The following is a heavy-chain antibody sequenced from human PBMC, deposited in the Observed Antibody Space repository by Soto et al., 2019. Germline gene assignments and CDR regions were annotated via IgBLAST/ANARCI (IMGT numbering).Heavy chain of an antibody. CDR2: IIPIFGTA. V-gene: IGHV1-69*13. CDR1: GGTFSSYA. J-gene: IGHJ4*02. Sequence: ASVKVSCKASGGTFSSYAISWGRQAPGQGLEWMRGIIPIFGTANYAQKFQGRVTITADESTSTAYMELSSLRSEDTAVYYCAREATVDYYDSSGYNNVDYWGQGTLVTVSS. D-gene: IGHD3-22*01. CDR3: AREATVDYYDSSGYNNVDY.